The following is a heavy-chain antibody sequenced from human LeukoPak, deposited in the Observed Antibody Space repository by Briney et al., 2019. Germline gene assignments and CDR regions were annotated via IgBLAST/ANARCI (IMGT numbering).Heavy chain of an antibody. Sequence: ASVKVSCKASGYTFTSYDINWVRQATGQGLEWMGWMNPNSGNTGYAQKLQGRVTMTTDTSTSTAYMELRSLRSDDTAVYYCARDYYDSSGYYNWGQGTLVTVSS. V-gene: IGHV1-18*01. D-gene: IGHD3-22*01. CDR3: ARDYYDSSGYYN. J-gene: IGHJ4*02. CDR2: MNPNSGNT. CDR1: GYTFTSYD.